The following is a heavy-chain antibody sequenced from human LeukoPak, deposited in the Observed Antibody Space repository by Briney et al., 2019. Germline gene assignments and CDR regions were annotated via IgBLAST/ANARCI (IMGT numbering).Heavy chain of an antibody. CDR2: INHSGST. CDR3: ARRIRYYFDY. CDR1: GGSSSGYY. J-gene: IGHJ4*02. Sequence: PSETLPLTCAVYGGSSSGYYWSWIRQPPGKGLEWIGEINHSGSTNYNPSLKSRVTISVDTSKNQFSLKLSSVTAADTAVYYCARRIRYYFDYWGQGTLVTVSS. V-gene: IGHV4-34*01. D-gene: IGHD2-15*01.